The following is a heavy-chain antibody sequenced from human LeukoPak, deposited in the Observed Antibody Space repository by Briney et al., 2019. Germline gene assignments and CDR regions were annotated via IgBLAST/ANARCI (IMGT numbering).Heavy chain of an antibody. CDR2: IRFDGSNK. CDR3: AKGNCGGDCYTYYYFYMDV. J-gene: IGHJ6*03. CDR1: GFTFSSYG. V-gene: IGHV3-30*02. D-gene: IGHD2-21*02. Sequence: GGSLRLSCAASGFTFSSYGMHWVRQAPGKGLEWVAFIRFDGSNKYYADSVKGRFTISRDNSKLYLQMNGLRAEDTAVYYCAKGNCGGDCYTYYYFYMDVWGKGTTVTVSS.